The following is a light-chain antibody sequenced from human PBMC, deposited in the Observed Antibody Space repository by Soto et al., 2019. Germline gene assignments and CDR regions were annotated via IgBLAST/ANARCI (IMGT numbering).Light chain of an antibody. CDR1: QGISSY. Sequence: IRMTQSPSSLSASTGDRVTITCRASQGISSYLAWYQQKPGKAPKLLIYAASTLQSGVPSRFSGSGSGTDFTLTISCLQSEDFATYYCQQYYSYPPFTFGPGTKVDIK. CDR2: AAS. J-gene: IGKJ3*01. CDR3: QQYYSYPPFT. V-gene: IGKV1-8*01.